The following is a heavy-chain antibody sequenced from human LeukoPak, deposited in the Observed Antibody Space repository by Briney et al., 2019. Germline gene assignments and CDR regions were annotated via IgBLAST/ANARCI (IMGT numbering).Heavy chain of an antibody. D-gene: IGHD3-10*02. Sequence: GGSLRLSCAASGFTFDSYTMNWVRQAPGKGLEWVSSISSGSSYIYYADSVKGRFTISRDNAKNSLYLQMNSLRAEDTAVYYCAELGITMIGGVWGKGTTVTISS. V-gene: IGHV3-21*01. J-gene: IGHJ6*04. CDR3: AELGITMIGGV. CDR1: GFTFDSYT. CDR2: ISSGSSYI.